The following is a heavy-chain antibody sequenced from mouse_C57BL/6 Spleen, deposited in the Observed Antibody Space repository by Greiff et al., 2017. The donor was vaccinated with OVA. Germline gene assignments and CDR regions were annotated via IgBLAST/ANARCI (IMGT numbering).Heavy chain of an antibody. Sequence: QVQLKQSGAELVKPGASVKMSCKASGYTFTSYWITWVKQRPGQGLEWIGDIYPGSGSTNYNEKFKSKATLTVDTSSSTAYMQLSSLTSEDSAVYYCARGPYGDGYYGYWGQGTTLTVSS. CDR1: GYTFTSYW. D-gene: IGHD2-3*01. CDR2: IYPGSGST. V-gene: IGHV1-55*01. J-gene: IGHJ2*01. CDR3: ARGPYGDGYYGY.